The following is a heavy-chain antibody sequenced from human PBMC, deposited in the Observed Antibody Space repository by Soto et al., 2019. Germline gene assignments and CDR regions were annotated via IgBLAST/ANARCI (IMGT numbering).Heavy chain of an antibody. V-gene: IGHV3-64*01. CDR1: GFTFSSYA. CDR3: ATTIAADGGYYFDY. Sequence: EVPLVESGGGLVQPGGSLRLSCAASGFTFSSYAMHWVRQAPGKGLEYVSTINNNGGTTYYANSVKGRFTLFRDNSKNTLYLQMGSLRAEDMAVYYCATTIAADGGYYFDYWGQGTLVTVSS. D-gene: IGHD6-13*01. J-gene: IGHJ4*02. CDR2: INNNGGTT.